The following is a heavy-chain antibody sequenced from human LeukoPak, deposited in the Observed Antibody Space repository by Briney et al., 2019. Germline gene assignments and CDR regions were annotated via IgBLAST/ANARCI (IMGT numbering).Heavy chain of an antibody. CDR1: GFIVSSNY. V-gene: IGHV3-66*01. D-gene: IGHD3-10*01. J-gene: IGHJ4*02. CDR2: IYSGGST. Sequence: PGGSLRLSCAASGFIVSSNYMSWVRQAPGKGLEWVSVIYSGGSTYYADSVKGRFTISRDNSKNTLYLQMNSLRAEDTAVYYCARDQGGSYRPTYYFDYWGQGTLVTVSS. CDR3: ARDQGGSYRPTYYFDY.